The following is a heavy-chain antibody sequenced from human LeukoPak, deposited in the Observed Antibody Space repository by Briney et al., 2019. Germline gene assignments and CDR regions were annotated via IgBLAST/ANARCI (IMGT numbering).Heavy chain of an antibody. CDR2: IYSGDSDT. CDR1: GYSFATSW. CDR3: ARAPQFSSGWYGPFDY. V-gene: IGHV5-51*01. Sequence: GESLKISCKGSGYSFATSWIGWVRQMPGKGLEWMGIIYSGDSDTRYSPSFQGQVTISADKSISTAYLQWSSLKASDTAMYYCARAPQFSSGWYGPFDYWGQGSLVTVSS. D-gene: IGHD6-19*01. J-gene: IGHJ4*02.